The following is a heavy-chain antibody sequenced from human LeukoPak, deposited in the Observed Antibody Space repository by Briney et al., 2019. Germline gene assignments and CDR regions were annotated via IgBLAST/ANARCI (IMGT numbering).Heavy chain of an antibody. CDR2: IYYSGTT. CDR3: AREFGPGYNYYY. CDR1: GVSISSSSDV. Sequence: KPSETLSLTCTVSGVSISSSSDVWGWIRQPPGKGLEWVGSIYYSGTTYYNPSLRSRVTISADTSKNQFSLKLRSVTAADTAMYYCAREFGPGYNYYYWGQGTLVTVSS. D-gene: IGHD5-24*01. V-gene: IGHV4-39*07. J-gene: IGHJ4*02.